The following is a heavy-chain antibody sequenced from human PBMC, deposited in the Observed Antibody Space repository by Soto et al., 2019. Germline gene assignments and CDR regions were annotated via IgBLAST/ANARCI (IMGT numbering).Heavy chain of an antibody. CDR2: ISSSSSTI. Sequence: GGSLRLSCEASGFTFSGFDMHWVRQPTGKGLEWVSYISSSSSTIYYADSVKGRFTISRDNAKTSLYLQMNSLRDEDTAVYYCARLPHYYYGMDVWGQGTTVTVS. J-gene: IGHJ6*02. V-gene: IGHV3-48*02. CDR3: ARLPHYYYGMDV. CDR1: GFTFSGFD.